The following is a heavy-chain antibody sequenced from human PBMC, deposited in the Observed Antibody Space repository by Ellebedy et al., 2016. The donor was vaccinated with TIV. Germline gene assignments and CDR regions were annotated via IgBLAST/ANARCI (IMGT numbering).Heavy chain of an antibody. Sequence: SQTLSLTCAVSGVSITSHFWTWLRQPAGGGLEWIGRLHPSGTPKYNPSLKCRVIMSRDTSKDQFSLKLSSVTAADTAVYYCARHGPQWFDAFDLWGQGTLVTVSS. V-gene: IGHV4-4*07. CDR2: LHPSGTP. CDR1: GVSITSHF. CDR3: ARHGPQWFDAFDL. J-gene: IGHJ3*01. D-gene: IGHD3-22*01.